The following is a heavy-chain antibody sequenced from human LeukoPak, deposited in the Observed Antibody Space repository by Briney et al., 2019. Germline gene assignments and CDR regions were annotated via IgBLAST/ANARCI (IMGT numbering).Heavy chain of an antibody. CDR3: ARDGVGATYQFDY. CDR2: IKQDGSEK. CDR1: GFTLSNYW. J-gene: IGHJ4*02. D-gene: IGHD1-26*01. Sequence: GGSLRLSCAASGFTLSNYWMSWVRQASGKGLEWVANIKQDGSEKYFVDSVKGRFTMSRDNAKNSLYLQMSSLRAEDTAVYYCARDGVGATYQFDYWGQGTLVTVSS. V-gene: IGHV3-7*03.